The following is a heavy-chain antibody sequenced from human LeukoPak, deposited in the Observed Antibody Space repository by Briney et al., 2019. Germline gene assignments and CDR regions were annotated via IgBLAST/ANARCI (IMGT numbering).Heavy chain of an antibody. Sequence: KSGGSLRLSCAACGFTFSSYSMNWVRQAPGKGLEWVSSISSSSSYIYYADSVKGRFTISRDNAKNSLYLQMNSLRAEDTAVYYCAREYYDYVWGSYLGFDYWGQGTLVTVSS. J-gene: IGHJ4*02. V-gene: IGHV3-21*01. D-gene: IGHD3-16*02. CDR2: ISSSSSYI. CDR3: AREYYDYVWGSYLGFDY. CDR1: GFTFSSYS.